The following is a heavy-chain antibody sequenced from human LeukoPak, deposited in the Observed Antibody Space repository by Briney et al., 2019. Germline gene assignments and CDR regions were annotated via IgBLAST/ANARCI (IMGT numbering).Heavy chain of an antibody. CDR1: GFTVSSNY. V-gene: IGHV3-53*05. J-gene: IGHJ4*02. CDR2: IYSGGST. CDR3: AKDDDIFPYGSGTIDY. Sequence: QPGGSLRLSCAASGFTVSSNYMSWVRQAPGKGLEWVSVIYSGGSTYYADSVKGRFTISRDNSKNTLYLQMNSLRAEDTAVYYCAKDDDIFPYGSGTIDYWGQGTLVTVSS. D-gene: IGHD3-10*01.